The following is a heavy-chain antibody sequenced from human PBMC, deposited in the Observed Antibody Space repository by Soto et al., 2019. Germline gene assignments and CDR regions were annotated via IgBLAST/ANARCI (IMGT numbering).Heavy chain of an antibody. D-gene: IGHD2-21*02. CDR1: GSSFSSYY. Sequence: QVQLQESGPGLVKPSETLSLTCSVSGSSFSSYYWSWIRQPPGKGLEWVGHIYYSGSTNTNYNPPLKVRVTISVDTSRNPFSLQLSSVTAADTAVYFCAITADVWGQGTTVTVSS. CDR3: AITADV. J-gene: IGHJ6*02. CDR2: IYYSGSTNT. V-gene: IGHV4-59*08.